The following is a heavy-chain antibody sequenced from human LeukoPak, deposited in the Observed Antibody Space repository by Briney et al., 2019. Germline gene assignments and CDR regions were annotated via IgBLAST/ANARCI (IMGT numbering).Heavy chain of an antibody. CDR1: GFTFSSSA. D-gene: IGHD2-2*01. J-gene: IGHJ4*02. V-gene: IGHV3-74*01. CDR3: APSSFDY. CDR2: INSDGSST. Sequence: GSLRLSCAASGFTFSSSAMSWVRRAPGKGLVWVSRINSDGSSTSYADSVKGRFTISRDNAKNTLYLQMNSLRAEDTAVYYCAPSSFDYWGQGTLVTVSS.